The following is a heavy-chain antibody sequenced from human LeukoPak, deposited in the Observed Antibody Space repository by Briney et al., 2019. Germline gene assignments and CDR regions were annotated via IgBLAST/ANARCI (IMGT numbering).Heavy chain of an antibody. CDR2: ISGSGATT. D-gene: IGHD3-16*01. J-gene: IGHJ6*02. Sequence: GGSLRPSCAASGFTFSNYAMSWVRQAPGKGLEWVSVISGSGATTYYADSVKGRFTISRDNSKNTLYLQVDSLRAEDTAVYYCAKGLWGAYYYGMDAWGQGTTVTVSS. CDR1: GFTFSNYA. CDR3: AKGLWGAYYYGMDA. V-gene: IGHV3-23*01.